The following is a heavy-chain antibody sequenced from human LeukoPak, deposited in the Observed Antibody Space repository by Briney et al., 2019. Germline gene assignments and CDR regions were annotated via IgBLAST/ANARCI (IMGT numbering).Heavy chain of an antibody. CDR2: ISTHSGNT. Sequence: ASVKVSCKASGYTFTSYGVTWVRQAPGQGLEWMGWISTHSGNTNYAQKVQGRVTMTTDTSTSTAYMELRSLRSDDTAVYYCARDSNNYDSSGHDYWGQGTPVTVSS. D-gene: IGHD3-22*01. CDR3: ARDSNNYDSSGHDY. CDR1: GYTFTSYG. J-gene: IGHJ4*02. V-gene: IGHV1-18*01.